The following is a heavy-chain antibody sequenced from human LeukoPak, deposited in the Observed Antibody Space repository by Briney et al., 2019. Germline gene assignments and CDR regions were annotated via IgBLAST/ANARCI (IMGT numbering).Heavy chain of an antibody. V-gene: IGHV3-33*06. CDR1: GFTFSSYG. J-gene: IGHJ4*02. CDR3: AKTLHYTWNDLDY. D-gene: IGHD1-20*01. CDR2: IWYDGSNK. Sequence: GGSLRLSCAASGFTFSSYGMHWVRQAPGKALEWVAVIWYDGSNKYYADSVKGRFTISRDNSKNTLYLQMNSLRAEDTAVYYCAKTLHYTWNDLDYWGQGTLVTVYS.